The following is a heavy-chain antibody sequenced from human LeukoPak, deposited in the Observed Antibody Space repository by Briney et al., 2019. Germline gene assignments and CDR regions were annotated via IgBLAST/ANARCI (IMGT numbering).Heavy chain of an antibody. D-gene: IGHD3-10*01. CDR1: GFTFDDYG. CDR3: ARKLYGSGSYYWFDY. J-gene: IGHJ4*02. CDR2: INSDGSST. V-gene: IGHV3-74*01. Sequence: GGSLRLSCAASGFTFDDYGMSWVRQAPGKGLVWVSRINSDGSSTSYADSVKGRFTISRDNAKNTLYLQMNSLRAEDTAVYYCARKLYGSGSYYWFDYWGQGTLVTVSS.